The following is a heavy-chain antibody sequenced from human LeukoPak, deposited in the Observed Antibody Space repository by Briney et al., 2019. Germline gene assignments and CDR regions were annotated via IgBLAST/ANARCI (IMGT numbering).Heavy chain of an antibody. V-gene: IGHV3-21*01. J-gene: IGHJ4*02. CDR3: ARKYCSTTSCLFDN. CDR2: ISSSSSYI. D-gene: IGHD2-2*01. CDR1: GFTFSSYG. Sequence: GGSLRLSCAASGFTFSSYGMHWVRQAPGKGLEWVSSISSSSSYIYYADSVKGRFTISRDNAKNSLYLQMNSLRAEDTAVYYCARKYCSTTSCLFDNWGQGTLVTVSS.